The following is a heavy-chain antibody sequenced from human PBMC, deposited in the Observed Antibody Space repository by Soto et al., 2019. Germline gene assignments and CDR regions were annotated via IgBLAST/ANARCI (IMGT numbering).Heavy chain of an antibody. J-gene: IGHJ6*02. Sequence: ASVKVSFAASGFTFSSYAMSWVRQAPGKGLEWVSAISGSGGSTYYADSVKGRFTISRDNSKNTLYLQMNSLRAEDTAVYYCAKAAVAGYYYYYGMDVWGQGTTVTVSS. CDR1: GFTFSSYA. V-gene: IGHV3-23*01. CDR2: ISGSGGST. D-gene: IGHD6-19*01. CDR3: AKAAVAGYYYYYGMDV.